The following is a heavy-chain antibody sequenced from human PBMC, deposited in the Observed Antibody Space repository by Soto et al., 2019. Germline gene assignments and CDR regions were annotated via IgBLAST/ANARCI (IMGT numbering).Heavy chain of an antibody. Sequence: ASVKVSCKVPGYRLTEISMHWVRQAPGKGLEWMGGFDPEDGETIYAQKFQGRVTMTEDTSTDTAYMELSSLRSEDTAVYYCATNIIAVAGMGGLDYWGQGTLVTVSS. J-gene: IGHJ4*02. CDR3: ATNIIAVAGMGGLDY. V-gene: IGHV1-24*01. D-gene: IGHD6-19*01. CDR2: FDPEDGET. CDR1: GYRLTEIS.